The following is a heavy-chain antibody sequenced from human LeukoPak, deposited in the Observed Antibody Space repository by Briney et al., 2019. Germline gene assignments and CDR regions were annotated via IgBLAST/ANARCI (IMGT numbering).Heavy chain of an antibody. CDR3: ARDQRFLTSRVGALDY. V-gene: IGHV7-4-1*02. J-gene: IGHJ4*02. CDR1: GYTFTSYA. Sequence: GASVKVSCKASGYTFTSYAMNWVRQAPGQGLEWVGWINTNTGNPTYAQGFAGRFVFSLDTSVSTAYLQISSLKAEDTAVYYCARDQRFLTSRVGALDYWGQGTLVTVSS. CDR2: INTNTGNP. D-gene: IGHD1-26*01.